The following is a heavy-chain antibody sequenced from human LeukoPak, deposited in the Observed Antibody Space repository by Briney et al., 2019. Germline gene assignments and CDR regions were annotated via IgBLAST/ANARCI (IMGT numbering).Heavy chain of an antibody. CDR2: MNPNSGVT. J-gene: IGHJ4*02. D-gene: IGHD2-2*01. V-gene: IGHV1-2*02. CDR1: GYTFTVNY. Sequence: GASVKVSFKPSGYTFTVNYLHWVRQAPGQGLEWVGWMNPNSGVTFYAQNFQGRVTMTRDTSVTTAYMELSSLTSVDTAVYYCARGAGTSWFDYWGQGSLVTVSS. CDR3: ARGAGTSWFDY.